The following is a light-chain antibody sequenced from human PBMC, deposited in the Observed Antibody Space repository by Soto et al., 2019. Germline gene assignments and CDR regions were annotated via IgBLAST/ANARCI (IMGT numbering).Light chain of an antibody. J-gene: IGKJ5*01. CDR1: QSVSSY. Sequence: EIVLTQSPATLSLSPGERATLSCRASQSVSSYLAWYQQKPGQAPRLLIYDASNRATGIPARFSGSGSGTEFTLTISSLEPEDFAVYYCQQRSNWPITVGQGTRL. CDR3: QQRSNWPIT. V-gene: IGKV3-11*01. CDR2: DAS.